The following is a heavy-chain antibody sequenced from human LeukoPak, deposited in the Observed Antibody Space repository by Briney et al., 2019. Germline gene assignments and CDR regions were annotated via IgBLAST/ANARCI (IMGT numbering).Heavy chain of an antibody. CDR2: ISWNSGSI. CDR1: SDSFSTYF. V-gene: IGHV3-9*03. D-gene: IGHD6-13*01. Sequence: LSLTCNVSSDSFSTYFWSWIRQPPGKGLEWVSGISWNSGSIGYADSVKGRFTISRDNAKNSLYLQMNSLRAEDMALYYCAKDISRRRQLVEGHFDYWGQGTLVTVSS. J-gene: IGHJ4*02. CDR3: AKDISRRRQLVEGHFDY.